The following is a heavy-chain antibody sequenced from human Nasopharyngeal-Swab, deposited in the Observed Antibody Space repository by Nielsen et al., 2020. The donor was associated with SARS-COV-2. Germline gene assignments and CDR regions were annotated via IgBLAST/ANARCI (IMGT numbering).Heavy chain of an antibody. D-gene: IGHD5-18*01. V-gene: IGHV3-7*03. CDR3: ATARAYNYGPSFDY. CDR1: GLTFSGYW. Sequence: GGSLRLSCAASGLTFSGYWMSWVRQAPGKGLEWVANIKEDGSEKYYVDSVKGRFTISRDNAKNSLYPQMSSLRVEDTAVYYCATARAYNYGPSFDYWGQGTLVTVSS. J-gene: IGHJ4*02. CDR2: IKEDGSEK.